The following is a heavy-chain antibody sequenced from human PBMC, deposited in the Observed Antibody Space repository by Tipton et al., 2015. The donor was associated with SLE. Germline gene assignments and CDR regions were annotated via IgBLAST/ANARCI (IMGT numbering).Heavy chain of an antibody. CDR1: GGSISSYY. CDR2: IHHSGST. J-gene: IGHJ4*02. CDR3: ARLGSTTYLTLDGFYFDY. D-gene: IGHD2/OR15-2a*01. Sequence: TLSLTCTVSGGSISSYYWSRIRQPPGKGLEWIGYIHHSGSTSYSPSLRSRVTISVDTSKNRLSLKVNSVTAADTAVYFCARLGSTTYLTLDGFYFDYWGQGTRVTVSS. V-gene: IGHV4-59*08.